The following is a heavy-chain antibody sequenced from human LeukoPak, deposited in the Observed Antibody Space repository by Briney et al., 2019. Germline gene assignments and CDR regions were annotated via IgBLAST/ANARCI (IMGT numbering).Heavy chain of an antibody. V-gene: IGHV3-23*01. CDR2: ISDSGGGA. D-gene: IGHD6-13*01. CDR1: GFTFSSYA. Sequence: GGSLRLSCAASGFTFSSYAMSWVRQAPGKELEWVSSISDSGGGAYYADSVKGRFTISSDNSKDTLYLQMNSLRAEDTAVYYCARDADSSSWSMYYYYGMDVWGQGTTVTVSS. CDR3: ARDADSSSWSMYYYYGMDV. J-gene: IGHJ6*02.